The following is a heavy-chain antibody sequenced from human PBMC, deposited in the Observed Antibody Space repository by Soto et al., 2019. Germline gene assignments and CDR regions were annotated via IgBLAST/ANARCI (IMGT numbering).Heavy chain of an antibody. J-gene: IGHJ4*02. Sequence: GGSLRLSCAASGFTFSTYAMSWVRQAPGKGLEWVSAISGSGGSTYYADSVKGRFTISRDNSKNTLYLQVNSLRAEDTAVYYCAKGSYCTNGICYNYWGQGTLVTVSS. D-gene: IGHD2-8*01. CDR3: AKGSYCTNGICYNY. CDR2: ISGSGGST. CDR1: GFTFSTYA. V-gene: IGHV3-23*01.